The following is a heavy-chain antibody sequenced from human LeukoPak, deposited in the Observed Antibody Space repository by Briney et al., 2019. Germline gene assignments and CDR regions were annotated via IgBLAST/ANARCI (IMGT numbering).Heavy chain of an antibody. CDR1: GFTFSSYA. Sequence: GGSLRLPCAASGFTFSSYAMSWVRQAPGKGLEWVSGISWNSGSIGYADSVKGRFTISRDNAKNSLYLQMNSLRAEDTALYYCAKGTYSSSWYPFEYWGQGTLVTVSS. D-gene: IGHD6-13*01. V-gene: IGHV3-9*01. J-gene: IGHJ4*02. CDR2: ISWNSGSI. CDR3: AKGTYSSSWYPFEY.